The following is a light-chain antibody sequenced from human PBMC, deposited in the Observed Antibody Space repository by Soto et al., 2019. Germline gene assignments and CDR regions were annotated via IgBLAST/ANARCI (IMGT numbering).Light chain of an antibody. V-gene: IGKV1-5*01. Sequence: IQMHQSPSTLSSTVGDRVPITCRASQSISRWVAWYQQKPGKAPKVLIGDASSLQRGVPSRFSGSGFGTEFTLTISCLQSEDFATYYCQQYYSYPLTFGGGTKVDIK. CDR3: QQYYSYPLT. J-gene: IGKJ4*01. CDR2: DAS. CDR1: QSISRW.